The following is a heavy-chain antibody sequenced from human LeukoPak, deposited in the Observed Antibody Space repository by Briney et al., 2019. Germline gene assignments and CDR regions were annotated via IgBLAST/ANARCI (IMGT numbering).Heavy chain of an antibody. CDR1: XGXXXXXX. V-gene: IGHV4-59*01. Sequence: SETXSLTCTVXXGXXXXXXXXXIXXXXXXXXXXIEXXYYSGXANYXPSXKSRXTISIHTSKNQFSLKLSSVTAADTXVYYCARVKQLVYGYYFDYWGQGTLVTVSS. CDR3: ARVKQLVYGYYFDY. J-gene: IGHJ4*02. D-gene: IGHD6-13*01. CDR2: XYYSGXA.